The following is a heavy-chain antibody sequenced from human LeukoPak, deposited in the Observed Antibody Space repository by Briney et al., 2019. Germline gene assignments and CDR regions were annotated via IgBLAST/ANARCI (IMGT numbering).Heavy chain of an antibody. CDR3: ARAYCSSATCLRYYFDY. D-gene: IGHD2-2*01. J-gene: IGHJ4*02. CDR1: GGSISSGGYY. CDR2: IYYSGST. Sequence: SETLSLTCTVSGGSISSGGYYWSWIRQHPGKGLEWIGYIYYSGSTYYNPSLKSRVTISVDTSKNQFSLKLSSVTAADTAVYYCARAYCSSATCLRYYFDYWGQGTLVTVSS. V-gene: IGHV4-31*03.